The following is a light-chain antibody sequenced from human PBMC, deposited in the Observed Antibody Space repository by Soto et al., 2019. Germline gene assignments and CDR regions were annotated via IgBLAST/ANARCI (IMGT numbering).Light chain of an antibody. CDR1: SSDIGTYHY. CDR2: DVN. Sequence: QSALTQPASVSGSPGQLITISCTGTSSDIGTYHYVSWYQQYPGKAPKLIIFDVNSRPSGVSERFLGSKSGNTASLAVSGLKAEDEADYYCSSYTASSTVIFGGGPKLTVL. CDR3: SSYTASSTVI. J-gene: IGLJ2*01. V-gene: IGLV2-14*03.